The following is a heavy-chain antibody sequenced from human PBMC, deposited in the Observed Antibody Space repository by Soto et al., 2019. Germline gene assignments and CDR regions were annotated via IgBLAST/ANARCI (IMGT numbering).Heavy chain of an antibody. V-gene: IGHV4-59*01. D-gene: IGHD6-6*01. Sequence: TLSLTCTVSGGSISSYYWSWIRQPPGKGLEWIGYIYYSGSTNYNPSLKSRVTISVDTSKNQFSLKLSSVTAADTAVYYCASFKVGRQLMAFDYWGQGTLVTVSS. CDR1: GGSISSYY. CDR3: ASFKVGRQLMAFDY. J-gene: IGHJ4*02. CDR2: IYYSGST.